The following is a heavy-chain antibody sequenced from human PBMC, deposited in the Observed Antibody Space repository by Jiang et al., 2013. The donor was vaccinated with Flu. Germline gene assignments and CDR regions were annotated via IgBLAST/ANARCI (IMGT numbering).Heavy chain of an antibody. J-gene: IGHJ6*02. CDR3: AREEYYDILTGYSDYYYGMDV. D-gene: IGHD3-9*01. CDR1: GGTFSSYA. Sequence: SGAEVKKPGSSVKVSCKASGGTFSSYAISWVRQAPGQGLEWMGGIIPIFGTANYAQKFQGRVTITADKSTSTAYMELSSLRSEDTAVYYCAREEYYDILTGYSDYYYGMDVWGQGTTVTVSS. CDR2: IIPIFGTA. V-gene: IGHV1-69*06.